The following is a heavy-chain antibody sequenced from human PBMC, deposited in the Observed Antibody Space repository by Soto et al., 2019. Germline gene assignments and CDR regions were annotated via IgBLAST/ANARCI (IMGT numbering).Heavy chain of an antibody. CDR3: ARSRYNDY. CDR1: GFTFSTYS. D-gene: IGHD1-1*01. Sequence: EVQLVESGGGLVQPGGSLRLSCAASGFTFSTYSMNGVRQAPGKGLEWLSYISSSGSSISYRDSVRGRFTISRDNAKNSLYLQIDSLGAEDTAVYYCARSRYNDYWGQGTLVTVSS. CDR2: ISSSGSSI. V-gene: IGHV3-48*01. J-gene: IGHJ4*02.